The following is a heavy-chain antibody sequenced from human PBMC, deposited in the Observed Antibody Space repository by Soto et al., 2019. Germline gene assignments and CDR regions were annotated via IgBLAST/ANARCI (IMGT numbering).Heavy chain of an antibody. CDR1: GGSISSSSYY. J-gene: IGHJ4*02. Sequence: PSETLSLTCTVSGGSISSSSYYWGWIRQPPGKRLEWIGSIYYSGSTYYNPSLKSRVTISVDTSKNQFSLKLTSVTAADTAVYYCARDKITGLFDYWGQGTLVTVSS. CDR3: ARDKITGLFDY. V-gene: IGHV4-39*02. CDR2: IYYSGST. D-gene: IGHD2-8*02.